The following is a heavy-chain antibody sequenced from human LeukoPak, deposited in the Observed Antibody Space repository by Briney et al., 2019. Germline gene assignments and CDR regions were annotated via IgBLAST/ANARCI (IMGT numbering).Heavy chain of an antibody. Sequence: GRSLRLSCAASGFPFSSYGMHWVRQPPGKGLEWVSGISWNSGGRAYADSVKGRFTISRDIAKNSLYLQMNSLRAEDTALYYCAKDIYREYSSSWVIDYWGQGTLVTVSS. V-gene: IGHV3-9*01. CDR3: AKDIYREYSSSWVIDY. CDR2: ISWNSGGR. D-gene: IGHD6-13*01. J-gene: IGHJ4*02. CDR1: GFPFSSYG.